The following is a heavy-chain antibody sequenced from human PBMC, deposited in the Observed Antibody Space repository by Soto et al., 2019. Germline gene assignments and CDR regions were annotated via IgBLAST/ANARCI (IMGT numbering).Heavy chain of an antibody. J-gene: IGHJ6*02. CDR3: RAAGTQYYYYGMDV. Sequence: SGPTLVNPTQTLTLTCTFSGFSLSTSGMCVSWIRQPPGKALEWLARIDWDDDKYYSTSLKTRLTISKDTSKNQVVLTMTNMDPVDTATYYCRAAGTQYYYYGMDVWGQGTTVTVSS. CDR1: GFSLSTSGMC. V-gene: IGHV2-70*11. CDR2: IDWDDDK. D-gene: IGHD6-13*01.